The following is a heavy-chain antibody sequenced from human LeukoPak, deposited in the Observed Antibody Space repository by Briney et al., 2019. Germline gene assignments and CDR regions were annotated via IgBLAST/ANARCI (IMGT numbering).Heavy chain of an antibody. J-gene: IGHJ6*02. CDR2: IRYDGSNK. CDR1: GFTFSSYG. Sequence: PGGSLRLSCAASGFTFSSYGMHWVRQAPGKGLEWVAFIRYDGSNKYYADSVKGRFTISRDNSKNTLYLQMNSLRAEDTAVYYCARVGSSGVRYYYYGMDVWGQGTTVTVSS. V-gene: IGHV3-30*02. D-gene: IGHD1-26*01. CDR3: ARVGSSGVRYYYYGMDV.